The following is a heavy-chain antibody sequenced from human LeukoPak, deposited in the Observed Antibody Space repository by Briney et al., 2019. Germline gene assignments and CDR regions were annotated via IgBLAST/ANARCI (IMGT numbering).Heavy chain of an antibody. J-gene: IGHJ4*02. V-gene: IGHV3-74*01. CDR2: IASDGSST. CDR1: GFTFDNYA. CDR3: ARGRPHGNDY. D-gene: IGHD4-23*01. Sequence: GGSLRLSCAASGFTFDNYAMNWVRQAPGKGLVWVSRIASDGSSTTYADSVKGRFSISRDNAKNTLYLQMNSLRVEDTAVYYCARGRPHGNDYWGQGTLVTASS.